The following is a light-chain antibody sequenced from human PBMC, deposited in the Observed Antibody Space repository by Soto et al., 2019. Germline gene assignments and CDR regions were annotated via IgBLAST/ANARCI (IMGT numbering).Light chain of an antibody. Sequence: EIVLTQSPGTLSLSPGERATLSCRASQSIDNYLAWYQQKPGQAPRLLISDASSRATDIPDRFSGSASATDFILTITRLEPEDFAVYFCQQYGSSPITFGQGTRLEIK. CDR2: DAS. CDR3: QQYGSSPIT. CDR1: QSIDNY. V-gene: IGKV3-20*01. J-gene: IGKJ5*01.